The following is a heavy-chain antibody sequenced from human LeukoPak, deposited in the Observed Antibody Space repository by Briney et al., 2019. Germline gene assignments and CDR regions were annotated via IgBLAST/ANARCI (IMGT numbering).Heavy chain of an antibody. CDR2: ISSSSSYI. J-gene: IGHJ6*02. D-gene: IGHD3-9*01. Sequence: PGGSLRLSCAASGFTFSSYSMNWVRQAPGKGLEWVSSISSSSSYIYYADSVKGRFTISRDNAKNSLYLQMNSLRAEDTAVYYCARDRYDILTGRTYYYYGMDVWGQGTTVTVSS. CDR1: GFTFSSYS. V-gene: IGHV3-21*01. CDR3: ARDRYDILTGRTYYYYGMDV.